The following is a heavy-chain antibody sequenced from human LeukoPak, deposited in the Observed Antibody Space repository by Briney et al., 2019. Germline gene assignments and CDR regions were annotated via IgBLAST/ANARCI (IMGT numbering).Heavy chain of an antibody. CDR2: ISSSSSTI. D-gene: IGHD2-15*01. Sequence: PGGSLRLSCAASGFTFSSYSMNWVRQAPGKGLEWVSYISSSSSTIYYADSVKGRFTISRDNAKNSLYLQMNSLRAEDTAVYYCARDARGDCSGGSCFTGGSSYYYYYMDVWGKGTTVTVSS. CDR1: GFTFSSYS. CDR3: ARDARGDCSGGSCFTGGSSYYYYYMDV. V-gene: IGHV3-48*01. J-gene: IGHJ6*03.